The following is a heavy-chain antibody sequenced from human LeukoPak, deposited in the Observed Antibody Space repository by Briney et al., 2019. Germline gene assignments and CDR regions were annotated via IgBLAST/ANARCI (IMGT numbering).Heavy chain of an antibody. Sequence: GASVKVSCKASGYTFTGYYMHWVRQAPGQGLEWMGWINPNSGVTNYAQTFQGRVTMTRDTSISTAYLDLSRLESDDTAVYYCARNLYLGTSLPYYYYYYIDVWGTGTTVTVSS. CDR1: GYTFTGYY. V-gene: IGHV1-2*02. J-gene: IGHJ6*03. D-gene: IGHD3-16*01. CDR3: ARNLYLGTSLPYYYYYYIDV. CDR2: INPNSGVT.